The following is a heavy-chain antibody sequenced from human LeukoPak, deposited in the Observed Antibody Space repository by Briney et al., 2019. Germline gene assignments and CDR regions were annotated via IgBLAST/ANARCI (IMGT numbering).Heavy chain of an antibody. D-gene: IGHD2-15*01. CDR3: ARRYCSGGSCYSFRGDWFDP. CDR2: IWYDGSNK. V-gene: IGHV3-33*01. Sequence: GGSLRLSCAASGFTFSSYGMHWVRQAPGKGLEWVAVIWYDGSNKYYADSVKGRFTISRDNSKNSLYLQMNSLRAEDTAVYYCARRYCSGGSCYSFRGDWFDPWGQGTLVTVSS. CDR1: GFTFSSYG. J-gene: IGHJ5*02.